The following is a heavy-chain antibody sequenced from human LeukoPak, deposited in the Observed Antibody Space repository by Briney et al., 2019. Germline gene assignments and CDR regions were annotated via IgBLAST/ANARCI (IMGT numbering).Heavy chain of an antibody. CDR2: ISSSSSYI. J-gene: IGHJ4*02. CDR3: ATPGSTVTTTLFDY. CDR1: GFTFSSYI. V-gene: IGHV3-21*01. D-gene: IGHD4-17*01. Sequence: PGGSLRLSCAASGFTFSSYIMNWVRQAPGKGLEWVSSISSSSSYIYYADSVKGRFTISRDNAKNSLYLQMNSLRAEDTAVYYCATPGSTVTTTLFDYWGQGTLVTVSS.